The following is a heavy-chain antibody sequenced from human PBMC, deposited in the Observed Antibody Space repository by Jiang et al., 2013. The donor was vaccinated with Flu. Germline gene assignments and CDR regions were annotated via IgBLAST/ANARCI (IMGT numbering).Heavy chain of an antibody. CDR3: ALGSPTSEWFDP. D-gene: IGHD3-10*01. J-gene: IGHJ5*02. CDR2: DDDK. V-gene: IGHV2-5*02. Sequence: DDDKRYSPSLKSRLTITKDTSKNQVVLTMTNMDPVDTATYYCALGSPTSEWFDPWGQGTLVTVSS.